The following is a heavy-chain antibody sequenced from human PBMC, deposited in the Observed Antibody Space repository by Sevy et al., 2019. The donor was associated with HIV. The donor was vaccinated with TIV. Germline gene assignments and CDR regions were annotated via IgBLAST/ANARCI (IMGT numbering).Heavy chain of an antibody. D-gene: IGHD3-10*01. V-gene: IGHV3-15*07. CDR2: IKSKTDGGTT. CDR3: TTTGRITMVRGVIITIYPYYYNGMDV. CDR1: GFTFSNAW. J-gene: IGHJ6*02. Sequence: GGSLRLSCAASGFTFSNAWMNWVRQAPGKGLEWVGRIKSKTDGGTTDYAAPVKGRFTISRDDSKNTLYLQMNSLKPEDTAVYYCTTTGRITMVRGVIITIYPYYYNGMDVWGQGTTVTVSS.